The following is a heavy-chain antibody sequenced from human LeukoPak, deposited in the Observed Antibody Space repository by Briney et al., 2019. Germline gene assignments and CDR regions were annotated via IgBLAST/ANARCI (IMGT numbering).Heavy chain of an antibody. V-gene: IGHV4-59*01. CDR1: GGSISSYY. Sequence: SETLSLTGTVSGGSISSYYWSWIRQPPGTGLEWIGYIYYSGSTNYNPSLKSRVTISVDTSKNQFSLKLSSVTAADTAVYYCARSEYSSSWALFDYWGQGTLVTVSS. J-gene: IGHJ4*02. CDR2: IYYSGST. CDR3: ARSEYSSSWALFDY. D-gene: IGHD6-13*01.